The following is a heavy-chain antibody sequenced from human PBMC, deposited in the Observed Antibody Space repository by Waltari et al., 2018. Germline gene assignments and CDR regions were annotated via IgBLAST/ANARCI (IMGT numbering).Heavy chain of an antibody. CDR1: AYSISSTYC. D-gene: IGHD5-12*01. J-gene: IGHJ6*03. CDR3: ARESSATDYYMDV. CDR2: ICHSGST. Sequence: QVQLQESCPGLVKPSEALSLTCAVSAYSISSTYCWGWIRQPPGKGLEWIGSICHSGSTYYYPSLKSRVSISVDTSKNQFSLKLSSVTAADTAVYYCARESSATDYYMDVWGKGTTVTVSS. V-gene: IGHV4-38-2*02.